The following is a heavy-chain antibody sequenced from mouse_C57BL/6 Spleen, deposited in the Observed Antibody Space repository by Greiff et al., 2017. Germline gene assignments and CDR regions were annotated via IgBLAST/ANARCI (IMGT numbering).Heavy chain of an antibody. V-gene: IGHV1-22*01. CDR3: ARGGYYGSSDYFDY. CDR2: INPNNGGT. Sequence: EVQLQQSGPELVKPGASVKMSCKASGYTFTDYNLHWVKQSHGKSLEWIGYINPNNGGTSYNQKFKGKATLTVNKSSSTAYMELRSLTSTESAVYYCARGGYYGSSDYFDYWGQGTTLTVSS. J-gene: IGHJ2*01. CDR1: GYTFTDYN. D-gene: IGHD1-1*01.